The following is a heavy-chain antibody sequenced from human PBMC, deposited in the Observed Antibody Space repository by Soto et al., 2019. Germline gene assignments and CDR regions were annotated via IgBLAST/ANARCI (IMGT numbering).Heavy chain of an antibody. J-gene: IGHJ5*02. Sequence: SETLSLTCTVSGDSISDDYWSWIRQPPGKGLESVGFIHFSGTSNYNPSLTSRVTISVDTSKNQFSLRLSSVTAADTAVYYCARLGAYYQSLHPWGPGTLVTVSS. V-gene: IGHV4-4*08. D-gene: IGHD2-21*01. CDR1: GDSISDDY. CDR3: ARLGAYYQSLHP. CDR2: IHFSGTS.